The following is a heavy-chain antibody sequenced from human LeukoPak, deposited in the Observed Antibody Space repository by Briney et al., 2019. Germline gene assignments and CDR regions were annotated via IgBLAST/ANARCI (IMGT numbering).Heavy chain of an antibody. Sequence: GGSLRLSCAASGFTFSSYWTSWVRQAPGKGLEWVANIKQDGSDKYYVASVKGRFSISRDNAKNSLYLQMNSLRAEDTAVYYWASSGSLRYFDWLSLGYYYGMDVWGQGTTVTVSS. J-gene: IGHJ6*02. CDR3: ASSGSLRYFDWLSLGYYYGMDV. CDR1: GFTFSSYW. V-gene: IGHV3-7*03. CDR2: IKQDGSDK. D-gene: IGHD3-9*01.